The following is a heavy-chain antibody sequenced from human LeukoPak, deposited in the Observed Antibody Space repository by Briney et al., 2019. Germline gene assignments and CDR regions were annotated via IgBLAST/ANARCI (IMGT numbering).Heavy chain of an antibody. CDR2: IYYSGST. Sequence: SETLSLTCTVSGGSISSSSYYWGWIRQPPGKGLEWIGSIYYSGSTYYNPSPKSRVTISVDTSKNQFSLKLSSVTAADTAVYYCARHSVLGELSSYYYYYYMDVWGKGTTVTVSS. CDR3: ARHSVLGELSSYYYYYYMDV. CDR1: GGSISSSSYY. J-gene: IGHJ6*03. V-gene: IGHV4-39*01. D-gene: IGHD3-16*02.